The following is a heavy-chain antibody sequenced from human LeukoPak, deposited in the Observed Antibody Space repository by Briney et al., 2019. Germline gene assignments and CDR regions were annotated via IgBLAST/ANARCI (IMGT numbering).Heavy chain of an antibody. V-gene: IGHV3-74*01. J-gene: IGHJ6*04. D-gene: IGHD3-10*02. CDR3: AELGITMIGGV. CDR2: IKSDGSST. CDR1: GFTFSSYG. Sequence: GGSLRLTCAASGFTFSSYGMHWVRQAPGKGLVWVSRIKSDGSSTTYADSVKGRFTISRDNARNTLYLQMNSLRAEDTAVYYCAELGITMIGGVWGKGTTVTISS.